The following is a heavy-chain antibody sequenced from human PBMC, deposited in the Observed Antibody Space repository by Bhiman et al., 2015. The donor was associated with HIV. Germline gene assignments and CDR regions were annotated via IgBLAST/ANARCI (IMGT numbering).Heavy chain of an antibody. CDR3: ARETGATYFDY. Sequence: EVQLVESGGGLVQSGGSLRLSCAASGFTFSSYWLSWVRQAPGKGLEWVANIKHDGSDKYYVDSVKGRFTISRDNAKNSLYLQMNSLRAEDTAVFFCARETGATYFDYWGQGTLVTVSS. J-gene: IGHJ4*02. CDR1: GFTFSSYW. D-gene: IGHD7-27*01. V-gene: IGHV3-7*05. CDR2: IKHDGSDK.